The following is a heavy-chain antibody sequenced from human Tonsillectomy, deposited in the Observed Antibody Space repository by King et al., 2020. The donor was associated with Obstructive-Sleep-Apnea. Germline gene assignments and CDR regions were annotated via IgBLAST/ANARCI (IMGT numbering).Heavy chain of an antibody. J-gene: IGHJ3*02. CDR2: IYYSWGT. Sequence: VQLQESGPGLVKPSQTLSLTCTVSGGSISSGDYYWSWIRQPPGKGPGWIGYIYYSWGTYYNPSLKSRVTISVDTSKNQFSLKLSSVTAADTAVYYCARAPMGDAFDIWGQGTMVTVSS. D-gene: IGHD1-26*01. CDR3: ARAPMGDAFDI. CDR1: GGSISSGDYY. V-gene: IGHV4-30-4*01.